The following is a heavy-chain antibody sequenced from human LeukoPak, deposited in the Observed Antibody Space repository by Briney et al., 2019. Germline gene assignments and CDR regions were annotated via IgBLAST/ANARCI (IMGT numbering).Heavy chain of an antibody. CDR3: VRTARLSDY. CDR2: ISNDGITI. CDR1: GFTFSVHY. J-gene: IGHJ4*02. V-gene: IGHV3-11*04. Sequence: GGSLRLSCAASGFTFSVHYMSWIRQAPGKGLEWVSYISNDGITINYADSVKGRFTVSRDNAKNSLYLQMNSLRVEDTAVYYCVRTARLSDYWGQGTLVTVSS. D-gene: IGHD6-6*01.